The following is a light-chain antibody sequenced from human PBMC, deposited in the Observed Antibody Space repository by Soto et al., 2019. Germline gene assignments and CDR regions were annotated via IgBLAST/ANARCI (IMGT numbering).Light chain of an antibody. V-gene: IGKV1-8*01. Sequence: AIRMTQSPSSLSASTGDRVTITCRASQGISSYLAWYQQKPGIAPKLLIYAASTLQSGVPSRFSGSGSGTDFTLTISCLQSEDFATYYCQQYYSYPHTFGPGTKVDIK. J-gene: IGKJ3*01. CDR2: AAS. CDR3: QQYYSYPHT. CDR1: QGISSY.